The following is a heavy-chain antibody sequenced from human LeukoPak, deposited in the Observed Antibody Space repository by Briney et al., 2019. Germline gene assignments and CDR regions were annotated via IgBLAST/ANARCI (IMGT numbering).Heavy chain of an antibody. Sequence: GGSLRLSCVVSGFALSDYYMRWIRQAPGKGLEWISYISSSGGNIYFADSVKGRFTMSRDNARGSLYLQMNSLTADDTAIYYCARRRDYFDYWGQGTLVTVSS. CDR1: GFALSDYY. CDR3: ARRRDYFDY. CDR2: ISSSGGNI. J-gene: IGHJ4*01. V-gene: IGHV3-11*01.